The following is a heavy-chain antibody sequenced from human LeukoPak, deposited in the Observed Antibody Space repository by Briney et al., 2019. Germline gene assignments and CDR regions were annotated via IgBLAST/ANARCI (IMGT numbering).Heavy chain of an antibody. D-gene: IGHD5-12*01. Sequence: GGPLRLSCAASGFTVSSNYMSWGRQAPGEGLEWVSVIYSGGSTYYADSVKGLFSISRDNSKNTLYLQMNSLRAEDTAVYYCARDGGYGHFGYWGQGTLVTVSS. J-gene: IGHJ4*02. V-gene: IGHV3-53*01. CDR1: GFTVSSNY. CDR3: ARDGGYGHFGY. CDR2: IYSGGST.